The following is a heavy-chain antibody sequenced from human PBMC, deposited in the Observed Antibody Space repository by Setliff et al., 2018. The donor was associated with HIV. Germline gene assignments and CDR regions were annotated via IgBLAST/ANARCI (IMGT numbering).Heavy chain of an antibody. CDR1: GFIFGDYA. V-gene: IGHV3-49*04. CDR2: IRSKAYGGTP. CDR3: ASARIPTGGTSTSFDY. J-gene: IGHJ4*02. D-gene: IGHD1-1*01. Sequence: PGGSLRLSCTTSGFIFGDYAMTWVRQAPGKGLECVGFIRSKAYGGTPEYAASVKDRFTISRDDSKSIAYLQVNSLRPEDTAVYYCASARIPTGGTSTSFDYWGQGTLVTVSS.